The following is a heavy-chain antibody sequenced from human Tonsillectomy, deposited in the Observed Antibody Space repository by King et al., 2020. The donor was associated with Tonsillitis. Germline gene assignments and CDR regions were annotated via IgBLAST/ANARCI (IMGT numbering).Heavy chain of an antibody. Sequence: VQLVQSGGGLVQPGGSLRLSCAASGFTFSSYSMNWVRQAPGKGLEWVSYISSSSSTRYYADSAKGRFTISRDNAKNSLYLQMNSLRAEDTAVYYCATRRGTYYDILTGLGVWGQGTTVTVSS. CDR3: ATRRGTYYDILTGLGV. CDR1: GFTFSSYS. CDR2: ISSSSSTR. D-gene: IGHD3-9*01. V-gene: IGHV3-48*01. J-gene: IGHJ6*02.